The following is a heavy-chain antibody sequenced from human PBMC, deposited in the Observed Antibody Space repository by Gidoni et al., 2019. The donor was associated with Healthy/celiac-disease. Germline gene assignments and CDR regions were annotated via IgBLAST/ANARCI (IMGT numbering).Heavy chain of an antibody. V-gene: IGHV4-61*02. D-gene: IGHD3-3*01. J-gene: IGHJ6*03. CDR1: GGSISSGSYY. Sequence: VQLQESGPGLVKPSQTLSLTCTVSGGSISSGSYYWSWIRQPAGKGLEWIGRIYNSGSTNYNPSLKSRVTMSVDTSKNQFSLKLSSVTAADTAVYYCAREGTYYDFWSGYYSVGLAYYDMDVWGKGTTVTVSS. CDR2: IYNSGST. CDR3: AREGTYYDFWSGYYSVGLAYYDMDV.